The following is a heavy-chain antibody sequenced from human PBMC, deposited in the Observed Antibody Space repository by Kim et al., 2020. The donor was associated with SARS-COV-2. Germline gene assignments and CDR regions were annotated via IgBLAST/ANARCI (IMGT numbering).Heavy chain of an antibody. D-gene: IGHD1-26*01. CDR3: ARIVGATKYFQH. CDR2: IYHSGST. V-gene: IGHV4-38-2*02. CDR1: GYSISSGYY. Sequence: SETLSLTCTVSGYSISSGYYWGWIRQPPGKGLEWIGSIYHSGSTYYNPSLKSRVTISVDTSKNQFSLKLSSVTAADTAVYYCARIVGATKYFQHWGQGTLVTVSS. J-gene: IGHJ1*01.